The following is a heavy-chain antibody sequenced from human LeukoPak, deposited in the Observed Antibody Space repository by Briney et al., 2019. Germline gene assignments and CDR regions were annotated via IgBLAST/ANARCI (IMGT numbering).Heavy chain of an antibody. CDR2: IYTSGST. D-gene: IGHD6-19*01. CDR3: ARDWYSSGWPTFDP. Sequence: SETLSLTCTVSGGSISSGSYYWSWIRQPAGKGLEWIGRIYTSGSTNYNPSLKSRVTISVDTSKNQFSLRLTSVTAADTAIYYCARDWYSSGWPTFDPWGQGTLVTVSS. CDR1: GGSISSGSYY. V-gene: IGHV4-61*02. J-gene: IGHJ5*02.